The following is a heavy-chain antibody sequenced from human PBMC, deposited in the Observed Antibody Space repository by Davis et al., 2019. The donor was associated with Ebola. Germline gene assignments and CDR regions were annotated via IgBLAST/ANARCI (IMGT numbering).Heavy chain of an antibody. CDR3: ARNMKLLFGYYYYGMDV. Sequence: GESLKISCAASGFTFSSYSMNWVRQAPGKGLEWVSSISSSSSYIYYADSVKGRFTISRDNAKNSLYLQMNSLRAEDTAVYYCARNMKLLFGYYYYGMDVWGQGTTVTVSS. V-gene: IGHV3-21*01. D-gene: IGHD5-18*01. J-gene: IGHJ6*02. CDR1: GFTFSSYS. CDR2: ISSSSSYI.